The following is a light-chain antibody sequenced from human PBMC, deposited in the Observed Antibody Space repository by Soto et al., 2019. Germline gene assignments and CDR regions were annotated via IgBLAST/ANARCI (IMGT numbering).Light chain of an antibody. CDR2: DAS. CDR1: QDISNY. CDR3: QQYDNLPYT. Sequence: DIQMTQSPSSLSASEGDRVTITCQASQDISNYLNWYQQKPGKAPKLLIYDASNLETGVPSRFSGSGSGTDFTFTISSLQTEDIATYYCQQYDNLPYTFGQGTKLEIK. V-gene: IGKV1-33*01. J-gene: IGKJ2*01.